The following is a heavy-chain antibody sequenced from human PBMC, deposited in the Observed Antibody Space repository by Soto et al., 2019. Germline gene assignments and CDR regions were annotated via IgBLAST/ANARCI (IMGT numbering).Heavy chain of an antibody. V-gene: IGHV3-53*01. Sequence: GGSLRLSCAASGFTVSSNYMSWVRQAPGKGLEWVSVIYSGGSTYYADSVKGRFTISRDNSKNTLYLQMNSLRAEDTAVYYCATSDIVLVPAAKNYYYYGMDVWGQGTTVTVSS. CDR1: GFTVSSNY. D-gene: IGHD2-2*01. CDR3: ATSDIVLVPAAKNYYYYGMDV. J-gene: IGHJ6*02. CDR2: IYSGGST.